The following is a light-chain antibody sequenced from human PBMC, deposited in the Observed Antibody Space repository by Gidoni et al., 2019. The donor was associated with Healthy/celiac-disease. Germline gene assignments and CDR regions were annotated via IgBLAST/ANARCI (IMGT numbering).Light chain of an antibody. CDR2: KAS. CDR3: QQYNSYST. CDR1: QIISSW. V-gene: IGKV1-5*03. J-gene: IGKJ2*01. Sequence: DIQMTQSPSTLSASVGDRVTITCRASQIISSWLAWYQQKPGKAPKLLIYKASSLESGGPSRFSGSGSGTEFTLTISSLQPDDFATYYCQQYNSYSTFGQGTKLEIK.